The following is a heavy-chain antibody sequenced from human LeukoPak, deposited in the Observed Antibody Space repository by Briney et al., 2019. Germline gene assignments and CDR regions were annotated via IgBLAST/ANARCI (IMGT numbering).Heavy chain of an antibody. J-gene: IGHJ4*02. CDR1: GGSFSGYY. Sequence: SETLSLTCAVYGGSFSGYYWTWIRQPPGKGLEWIGEINYSGGTNYHPSLKSRVTISVDTSKNQFSLKLSSVTAADTAVYYCHSYDYVWGSYRDDYWGQGTLVTVSS. CDR2: INYSGGT. CDR3: HSYDYVWGSYRDDY. V-gene: IGHV4-34*01. D-gene: IGHD3-16*02.